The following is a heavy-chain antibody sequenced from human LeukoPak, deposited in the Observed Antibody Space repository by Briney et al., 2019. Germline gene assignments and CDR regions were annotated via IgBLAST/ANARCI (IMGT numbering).Heavy chain of an antibody. D-gene: IGHD3-3*01. Sequence: SETLSLTCTVSGGSISSYYWSWIRQPPGKGLEWIGYIYYSGSTNYNPSLKSRVTISVDTSKNQFSLKLSSVTAADTAVYYCARGGTYDFWSGFRLDYWGQGTLVTVSS. CDR1: GGSISSYY. V-gene: IGHV4-59*01. CDR3: ARGGTYDFWSGFRLDY. J-gene: IGHJ4*02. CDR2: IYYSGST.